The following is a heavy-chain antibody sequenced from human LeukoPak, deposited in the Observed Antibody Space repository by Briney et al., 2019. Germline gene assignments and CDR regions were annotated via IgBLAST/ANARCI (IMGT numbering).Heavy chain of an antibody. V-gene: IGHV3-23*01. J-gene: IGHJ4*02. D-gene: IGHD3-3*01. CDR2: ISGSGGST. Sequence: GGSLRLSCAASGFTFSTYALTWVPQAPGQGLEGVSAISGSGGSTYYADSVKGRFTISRDNSKNTLYLQMNSLRAEDTAVYYCAKGRTIFGVVTHLFDYWGQGTLVTVSS. CDR1: GFTFSTYA. CDR3: AKGRTIFGVVTHLFDY.